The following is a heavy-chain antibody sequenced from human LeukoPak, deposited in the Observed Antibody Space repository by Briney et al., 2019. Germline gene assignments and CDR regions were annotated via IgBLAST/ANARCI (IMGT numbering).Heavy chain of an antibody. CDR2: IYYSGST. D-gene: IGHD5-12*01. CDR1: GGSISSYY. J-gene: IGHJ4*02. CDR3: ARYSSGYNLLGFDY. Sequence: SETLSLTCTVSGGSISSYYWSWIRQPPGKGLEWIGYIYYSGSTNYNPSLKSRVTISVDTSKNQFSLKLSSVTAADTAVYYCARYSSGYNLLGFDYWGQGTLVTVSS. V-gene: IGHV4-59*01.